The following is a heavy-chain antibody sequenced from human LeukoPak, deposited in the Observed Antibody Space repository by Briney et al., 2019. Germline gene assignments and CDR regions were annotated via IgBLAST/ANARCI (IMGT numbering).Heavy chain of an antibody. V-gene: IGHV3-21*01. D-gene: IGHD6-19*01. Sequence: GGSLRLSCVASGFTFSSDTMNWVRQAPGKGLEWVSSISSSSSYRYYADSVKGRFTISRHNAKNSLYLQMSSLRAEDTAVYYCARGGNSGWFSQYFQHWGQGTLVTVSS. CDR2: ISSSSSYR. J-gene: IGHJ1*01. CDR3: ARGGNSGWFSQYFQH. CDR1: GFTFSSDT.